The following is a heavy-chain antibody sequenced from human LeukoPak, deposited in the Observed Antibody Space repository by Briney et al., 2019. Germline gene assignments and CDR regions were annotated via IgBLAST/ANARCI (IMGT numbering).Heavy chain of an antibody. CDR3: AAGDLVYDY. J-gene: IGHJ4*02. CDR1: GYTFTTYY. CDR2: INPSGGST. D-gene: IGHD4-17*01. V-gene: IGHV1-46*01. Sequence: GASVKVSCKASGYTFTTYYMHWVRQAPGQGLEWMGIINPSGGSTGYAQKLQGRVTMIRDTSTSTVYMELSSLRSEDTAVYYCAAGDLVYDYWGQGTLVTVSS.